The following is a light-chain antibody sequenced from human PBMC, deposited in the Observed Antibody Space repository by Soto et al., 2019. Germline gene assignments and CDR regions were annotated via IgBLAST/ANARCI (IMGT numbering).Light chain of an antibody. Sequence: DIQLSQSPSSLSASVGDRVTITCRASQSIEGYVSWYQQKPGKAPKLLIFGVSTLHTGVPSRFSGSGSATDFTLTISALQPDDFATYYCQQSYISTRTFGQGTKVELK. V-gene: IGKV1-39*01. CDR2: GVS. CDR1: QSIEGY. CDR3: QQSYISTRT. J-gene: IGKJ1*01.